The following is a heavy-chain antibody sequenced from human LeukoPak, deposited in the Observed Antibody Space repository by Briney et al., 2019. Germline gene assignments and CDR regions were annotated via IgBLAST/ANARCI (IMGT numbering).Heavy chain of an antibody. Sequence: GESLRISCKGSGYSFTSYWISWVRQMPGKGLEWMGRIDPSDSYTNYSPSFQGHVTISADKSISTAYLRWSSLKASDTAMYYCARRLGFVGATGYGMDVWGQGTTVTVSS. CDR1: GYSFTSYW. V-gene: IGHV5-10-1*01. CDR3: ARRLGFVGATGYGMDV. D-gene: IGHD1-26*01. CDR2: IDPSDSYT. J-gene: IGHJ6*02.